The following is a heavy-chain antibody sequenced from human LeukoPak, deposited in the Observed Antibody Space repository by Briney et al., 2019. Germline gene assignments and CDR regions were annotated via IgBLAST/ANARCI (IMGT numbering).Heavy chain of an antibody. V-gene: IGHV3-9*01. Sequence: GGSLRLSCVGSGFTLDDYAMHWVRQAPGKGLEWVSGISWNSGSIDYADSVKGRFTISRDNAKNSLYLQMNSLRAEDTALYYCAKMRTYDILTGSDDAFDIWGQGTMVTVSS. CDR1: GFTLDDYA. CDR3: AKMRTYDILTGSDDAFDI. J-gene: IGHJ3*02. CDR2: ISWNSGSI. D-gene: IGHD3-9*01.